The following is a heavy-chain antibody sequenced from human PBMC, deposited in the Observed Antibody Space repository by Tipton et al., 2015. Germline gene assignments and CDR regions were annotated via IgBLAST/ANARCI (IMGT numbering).Heavy chain of an antibody. Sequence: LRLSCTVSGASIGSGGTYWSWIRQFPGKGLEWIGHIYFSGSTFYSPSLKSRLTISKDTSKNQLFLKLTSVTAADTAIYYCARIPKRDDDSFDLWGRGTLVTVSS. CDR3: ARIPKRDDDSFDL. CDR1: GASIGSGGTY. V-gene: IGHV4-31*03. D-gene: IGHD3-3*01. CDR2: IYFSGST. J-gene: IGHJ4*02.